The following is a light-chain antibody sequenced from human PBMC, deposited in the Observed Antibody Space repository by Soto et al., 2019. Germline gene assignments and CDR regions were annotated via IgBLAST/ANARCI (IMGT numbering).Light chain of an antibody. CDR1: QSLSSSY. J-gene: IGKJ4*01. Sequence: EIVLTQSPGTLSLSPGERATLSCRASQSLSSSYLAWYQQKPGQAPRLLIYRASSRATGIPDRFSGSGSGTDFTLTISRLEPEDFAVYYCQQYGRSVTFGGGTKVEIK. CDR2: RAS. CDR3: QQYGRSVT. V-gene: IGKV3-20*01.